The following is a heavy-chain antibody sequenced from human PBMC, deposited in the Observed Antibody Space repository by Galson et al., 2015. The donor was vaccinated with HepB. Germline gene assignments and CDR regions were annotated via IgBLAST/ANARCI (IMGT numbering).Heavy chain of an antibody. Sequence: LTCTVSGGSISSGGYYWSWIRQHPGKGLEWIGYIYYSGSTYYNPSLKSRVTISVDTSKNQFSLKLSSVTAADTAVYYCAREGVTMVRGVIITRNRYFDYWGQGTLVTVSS. J-gene: IGHJ4*02. CDR2: IYYSGST. D-gene: IGHD3-10*01. CDR1: GGSISSGGYY. CDR3: AREGVTMVRGVIITRNRYFDY. V-gene: IGHV4-31*03.